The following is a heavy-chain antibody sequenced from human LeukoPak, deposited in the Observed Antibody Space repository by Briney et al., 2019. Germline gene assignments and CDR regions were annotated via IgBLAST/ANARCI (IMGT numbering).Heavy chain of an antibody. D-gene: IGHD3-3*01. Sequence: SETLSLTCTVSGGSISSYYWSWIRQPPGKGLEWIGYIYYSGSTNYNPSLKSRVTISVDTSKNQFSLKLSSVTAADTAVYYCARRYYDFWSGYYSAIFDYWGQGTLVTVSS. J-gene: IGHJ4*02. CDR3: ARRYYDFWSGYYSAIFDY. V-gene: IGHV4-59*12. CDR2: IYYSGST. CDR1: GGSISSYY.